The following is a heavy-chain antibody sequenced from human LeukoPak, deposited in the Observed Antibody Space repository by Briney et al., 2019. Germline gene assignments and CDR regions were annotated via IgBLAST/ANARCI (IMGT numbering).Heavy chain of an antibody. V-gene: IGHV3-7*01. D-gene: IGHD5-24*01. CDR1: GFTFSSYW. J-gene: IGHJ4*02. Sequence: QTGGSLRLSCAASGFTFSSYWMNRVRQAPGKGLEWVANIEQDGSEKYYVDSVKGRFTISRDNAQNSLYLQMNSLRAEDTAVYYCARDHARDGYNFWGQGTLVTVSS. CDR2: IEQDGSEK. CDR3: ARDHARDGYNF.